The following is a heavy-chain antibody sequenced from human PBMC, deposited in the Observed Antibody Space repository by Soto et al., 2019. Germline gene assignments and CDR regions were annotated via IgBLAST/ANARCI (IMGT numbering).Heavy chain of an antibody. CDR2: ISAYNGNT. CDR3: ARNSVRQYYDFWSGPRYYFDF. V-gene: IGHV1-18*01. Sequence: GASVKVSCKASGYTFTIYGISWVRQAPGQGLEWMGWISAYNGNTNYAQKLQGRVTMTTDTSTSTAYMELRSLRSDDTAVYYCARNSVRQYYDFWSGPRYYFDFWGQGTLVTVSS. J-gene: IGHJ4*02. D-gene: IGHD3-3*01. CDR1: GYTFTIYG.